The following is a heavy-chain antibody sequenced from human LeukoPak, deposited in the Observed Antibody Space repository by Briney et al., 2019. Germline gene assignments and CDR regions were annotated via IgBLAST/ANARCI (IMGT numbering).Heavy chain of an antibody. Sequence: PGGSLRLSCAASGFTFSSYAISWVRQAPGKGLEWVSAISGSGDITYYADSVKGRFTISRDNSKNTLYLQMNSLRAEDTAVYYCAKDQYSSSWGYFQHWGQGTLVTVSS. CDR2: ISGSGDIT. J-gene: IGHJ1*01. CDR1: GFTFSSYA. CDR3: AKDQYSSSWGYFQH. D-gene: IGHD6-13*01. V-gene: IGHV3-23*01.